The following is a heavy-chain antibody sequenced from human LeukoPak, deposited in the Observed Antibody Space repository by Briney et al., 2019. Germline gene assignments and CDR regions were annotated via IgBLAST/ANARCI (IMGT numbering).Heavy chain of an antibody. CDR1: GFTFSTFT. CDR2: INHSGST. Sequence: PGGSLRLSCAASGFTFSTFTMNWVRQPPGKGLEWIGEINHSGSTNYNPSLKSRVTISVDTSKNQFSLKLSSVTAADTAAYYCARDDFWSGYGPFDYWGQGTLVTVSS. J-gene: IGHJ4*02. CDR3: ARDDFWSGYGPFDY. D-gene: IGHD3-3*01. V-gene: IGHV4-34*01.